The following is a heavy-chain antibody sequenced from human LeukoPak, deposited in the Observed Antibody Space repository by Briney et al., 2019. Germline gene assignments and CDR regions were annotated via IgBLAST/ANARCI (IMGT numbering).Heavy chain of an antibody. J-gene: IGHJ4*02. V-gene: IGHV4-34*01. D-gene: IGHD4-23*01. CDR1: GGSFSGYY. Sequence: SETLSLTCAVYGGSFSGYYWNLIRQPPGKGLEWIGEINHSGSTKYNPSLKSRVNISIDTSKNQFSLKLSSVTAADTAVYYCAGSTDYGGNFFAYWGQGTLVTVSS. CDR3: AGSTDYGGNFFAY. CDR2: INHSGST.